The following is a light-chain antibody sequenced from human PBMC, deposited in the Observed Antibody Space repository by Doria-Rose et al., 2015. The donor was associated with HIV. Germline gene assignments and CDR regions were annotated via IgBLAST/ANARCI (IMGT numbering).Light chain of an antibody. CDR1: QSLLYTSKNY. CDR3: QQYYDTPS. Sequence: TQSPESLGMSLGERATLNCKSNQSLLYTSKNYLAWYRQKPGQPPKLLIYWASTRQSGVPARFSGSGSGTDFTLTISSLEAEDVAVYYCQQYYDTPSFGPWTTVDIK. V-gene: IGKV4-1*01. J-gene: IGKJ3*01. CDR2: WAS.